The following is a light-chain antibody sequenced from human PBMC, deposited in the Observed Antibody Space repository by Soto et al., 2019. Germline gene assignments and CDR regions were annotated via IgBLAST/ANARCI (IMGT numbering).Light chain of an antibody. V-gene: IGKV3D-15*01. CDR2: DIS. Sequence: EIVMTQSPDTLSVSPGERATLSCRASQSVSSNLAWYQQKPGQAPSLLIYDISARATGIPTRFSGSGSGTEFTLTISSLQSEDFEIYYCQQYNNWPITFGQGTRLEIK. J-gene: IGKJ5*01. CDR1: QSVSSN. CDR3: QQYNNWPIT.